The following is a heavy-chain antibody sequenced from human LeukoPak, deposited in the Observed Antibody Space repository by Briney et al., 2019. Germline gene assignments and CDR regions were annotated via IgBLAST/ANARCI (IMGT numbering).Heavy chain of an antibody. Sequence: PSQTLSLTCTVSGGSISSYYWSWIRQHPGKGLEWIGYIYYSGSTNYNPSLKSRVTISVDTSKNQFSLKLSSVTAADTAVYYCARHTISGGAFDIWGQGTMVTVSS. J-gene: IGHJ3*02. CDR1: GGSISSYY. CDR3: ARHTISGGAFDI. CDR2: IYYSGST. V-gene: IGHV4-59*08. D-gene: IGHD1-14*01.